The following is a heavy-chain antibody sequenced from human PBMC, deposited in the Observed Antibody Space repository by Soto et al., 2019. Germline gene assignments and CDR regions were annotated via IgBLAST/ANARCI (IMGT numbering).Heavy chain of an antibody. Sequence: GGSLRLSCAASGVTFSSYWMHWVRQALGKGLVWVSRINSDGSSTSYADSVKGRFTISRDNAKNTLYLQMNSLRAEDTAVYYCSRGDYNYGMYVRAQRTTVTVS. CDR2: INSDGSST. CDR3: SRGDYNYGMYV. J-gene: IGHJ6*02. V-gene: IGHV3-74*01. CDR1: GVTFSSYW.